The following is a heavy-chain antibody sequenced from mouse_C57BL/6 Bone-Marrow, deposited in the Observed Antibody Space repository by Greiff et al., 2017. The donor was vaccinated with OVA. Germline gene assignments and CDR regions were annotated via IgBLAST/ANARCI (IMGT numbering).Heavy chain of an antibody. CDR1: GYTFTDYY. Sequence: EVQLQQSGPELVQPGASVKISCKASGYTFTDYYMNWVKQSHGKSLEWIGDINPNNGGTSYNQKFKGKATLTVDKSSSTAYMELRSLTSEDSAVYYCARSELRSLDYWGQGTTLTVSS. V-gene: IGHV1-26*01. J-gene: IGHJ2*01. CDR2: INPNNGGT. D-gene: IGHD1-1*01. CDR3: ARSELRSLDY.